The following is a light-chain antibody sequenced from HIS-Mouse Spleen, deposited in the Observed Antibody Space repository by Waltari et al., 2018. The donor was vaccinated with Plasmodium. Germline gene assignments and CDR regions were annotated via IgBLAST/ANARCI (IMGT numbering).Light chain of an antibody. Sequence: QSALTQPASVSASPGQSITISCTGPSSDVGSYNLVSWYQQHQGKAPKLMIYEGSKRPSGVSNRFSGSKSGNTASLTISGLQAEDEADYYCCSYAGSSTWVFGGGTKLTVL. CDR1: SSDVGSYNL. CDR3: CSYAGSSTWV. J-gene: IGLJ3*02. CDR2: EGS. V-gene: IGLV2-23*01.